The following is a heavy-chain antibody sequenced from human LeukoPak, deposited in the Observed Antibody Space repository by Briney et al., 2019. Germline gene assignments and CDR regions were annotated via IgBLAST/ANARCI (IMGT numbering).Heavy chain of an antibody. CDR2: ISAYNGNT. Sequence: GAAPKVSGKASGYTFTSYGIRWVRQAPGQGLEWMGWISAYNGNTNYAQKLQGRVTMTTDTSTRTAYMELRSLRSDDTAVYYCARDQIFGVVIHPYTIWGQGTMVTVSS. J-gene: IGHJ3*02. D-gene: IGHD3-3*01. V-gene: IGHV1-18*01. CDR3: ARDQIFGVVIHPYTI. CDR1: GYTFTSYG.